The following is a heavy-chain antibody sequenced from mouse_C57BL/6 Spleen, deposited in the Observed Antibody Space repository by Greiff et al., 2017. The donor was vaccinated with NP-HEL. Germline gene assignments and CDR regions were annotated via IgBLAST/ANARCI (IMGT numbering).Heavy chain of an antibody. CDR2: IHPSDSDT. CDR1: GYTFTSYW. CDR3: AIWGNPYAMDY. D-gene: IGHD2-1*01. J-gene: IGHJ4*01. Sequence: QVQLQQPGAELVKPGASVKVSCKASGYTFTSYWMHWVKQRPGQGLEWIGRIHPSDSDTNYNQKFKGKATLTVDKSSSTAYMQLSSRTSEDSAVYYCAIWGNPYAMDYWGQGTSVTVSS. V-gene: IGHV1-74*01.